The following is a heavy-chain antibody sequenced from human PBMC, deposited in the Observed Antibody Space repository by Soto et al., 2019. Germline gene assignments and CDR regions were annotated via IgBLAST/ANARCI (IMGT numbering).Heavy chain of an antibody. CDR2: ISSSSSTI. J-gene: IGHJ6*02. Sequence: PGGSLRLSCAASGFTFSSYSMNWVRQAPGKGLEWVSYISSSSSTIYYADSVKGRFTISRDNAKNSLYLQMNSLRDEDTAVYYCAREVWQLAYCYYYGMDVWGQGTTVTVSS. V-gene: IGHV3-48*02. CDR1: GFTFSSYS. D-gene: IGHD6-6*01. CDR3: AREVWQLAYCYYYGMDV.